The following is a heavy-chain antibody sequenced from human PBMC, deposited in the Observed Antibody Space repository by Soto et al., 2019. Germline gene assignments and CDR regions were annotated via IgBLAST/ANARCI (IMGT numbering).Heavy chain of an antibody. V-gene: IGHV4-39*01. CDR1: GDSIRNRNYY. Sequence: QLQLQESGPGLVKPSETLSLSCSVSGDSIRNRNYYWAWIRQPPGKGLEWIVSRYDDASTFYNPSLTXRXTXXMDTSKKQLSLKVTSVTAADTAVYYCARGIYLGPSGYYLAFWGQGTLVTVSS. D-gene: IGHD3-22*01. J-gene: IGHJ4*02. CDR3: ARGIYLGPSGYYLAF. CDR2: RYDDAST.